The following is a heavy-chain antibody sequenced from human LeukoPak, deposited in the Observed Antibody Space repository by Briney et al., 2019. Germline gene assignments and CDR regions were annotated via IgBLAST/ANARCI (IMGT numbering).Heavy chain of an antibody. J-gene: IGHJ6*03. D-gene: IGHD3-16*02. Sequence: PGGSLKLPVQASGFSLSAYWITWVGQAPGKGREGVSLIGSSGGATYYADSVRGRFTISRDNVKNSLFLQMNNLRPEDTGVYFCTRDPMGRYNSHYYYMDAWGQGTTVTVSS. CDR2: IGSSGGAT. CDR3: TRDPMGRYNSHYYYMDA. CDR1: GFSLSAYW. V-gene: IGHV3-48*01.